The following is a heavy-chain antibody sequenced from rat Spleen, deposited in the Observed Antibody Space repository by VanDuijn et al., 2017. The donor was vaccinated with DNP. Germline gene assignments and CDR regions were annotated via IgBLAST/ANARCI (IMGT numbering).Heavy chain of an antibody. J-gene: IGHJ2*01. CDR1: GFSLTSYH. V-gene: IGHV2-32*01. D-gene: IGHD4-3*01. Sequence: QVQLKESGPGLVQPSQTLSLTCTVPGFSLTSYHVPWVRQPPGKGLEWMGVMWSYGDTSYNSPVKSRLSISRDTSKSQLFLKMNSLQTEDTATYYCVRDPYNAGFDHWGQGVMVTVSS. CDR3: VRDPYNAGFDH. CDR2: MWSYGDT.